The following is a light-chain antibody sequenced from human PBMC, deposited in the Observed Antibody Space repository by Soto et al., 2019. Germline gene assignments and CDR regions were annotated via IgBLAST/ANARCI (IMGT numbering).Light chain of an antibody. CDR1: QSIGKH. CDR2: GAS. J-gene: IGKJ5*01. Sequence: DYQLTPSPASLSAALLDRVTITSLASQSIGKHLNWYQQKPGKAPKFLIYGASTLQSGVPSRFTGSGSGTDFTLTVNSLQAEDFATYYCPQCYASPTTFGQGTRLEIK. CDR3: PQCYASPTT. V-gene: IGKV1-39*01.